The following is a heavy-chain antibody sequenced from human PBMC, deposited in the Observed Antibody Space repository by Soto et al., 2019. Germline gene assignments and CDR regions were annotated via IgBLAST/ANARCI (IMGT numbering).Heavy chain of an antibody. CDR1: GYTFTSYY. J-gene: IGHJ4*02. V-gene: IGHV1-46*01. CDR3: ARDLAAGNCDY. Sequence: ASVKVSCKASGYTFTSYYMHWVRQAPGQGLEWMGIINPSGGSTGYAQKFQGRVTMTTDTSTSTAYMELRSLRSDDTAVYYCARDLAAGNCDYWGQGTLVTVSS. D-gene: IGHD6-13*01. CDR2: INPSGGST.